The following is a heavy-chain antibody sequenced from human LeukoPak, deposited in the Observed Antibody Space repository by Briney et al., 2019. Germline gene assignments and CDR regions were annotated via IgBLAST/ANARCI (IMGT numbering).Heavy chain of an antibody. CDR2: ISSSGSTI. CDR3: ARDAGYCSGGSCLVDY. D-gene: IGHD2-15*01. CDR1: GSTFSDYY. J-gene: IGHJ4*02. Sequence: GGSLRLSCAASGSTFSDYYMSWIRQAPGKGLEWVSYISSSGSTIYYADSVKGRFTISRDNAKNSLYLQMNSLRAEDTAVYYCARDAGYCSGGSCLVDYWGQGTLVTVSS. V-gene: IGHV3-11*04.